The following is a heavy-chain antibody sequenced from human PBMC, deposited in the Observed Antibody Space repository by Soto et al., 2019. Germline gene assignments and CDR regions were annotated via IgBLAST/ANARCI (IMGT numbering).Heavy chain of an antibody. J-gene: IGHJ4*02. Sequence: QVQLVESGGGVVQPGRSLRLSCAASGFTFSSYAMHWVRQAPGKGLEWVAVISYDGSNKYYADSVKGRFTISRDNSKNTLYLQMNSLRAEDTAVYYCARDSFDDSSGSYYFDYWGQGTLVTVSS. D-gene: IGHD3-22*01. CDR3: ARDSFDDSSGSYYFDY. CDR1: GFTFSSYA. V-gene: IGHV3-30-3*01. CDR2: ISYDGSNK.